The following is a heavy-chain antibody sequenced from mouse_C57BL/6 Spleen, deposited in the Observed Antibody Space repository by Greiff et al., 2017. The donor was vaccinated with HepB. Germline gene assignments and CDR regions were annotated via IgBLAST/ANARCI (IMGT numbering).Heavy chain of an antibody. CDR1: GFTFSDYG. V-gene: IGHV5-17*01. D-gene: IGHD1-1*01. CDR2: ISSGSSTI. CDR3: AIDYYGSDYFDY. J-gene: IGHJ2*01. Sequence: EVKVVESGGGLVKPGGSLKLSCAASGFTFSDYGMHWVRQAPEKGLEWVAYISSGSSTIYYADTVKGRFTISRDNAKNTLFLQMTSLRSEDTAMYYCAIDYYGSDYFDYWGQGTTLTVSS.